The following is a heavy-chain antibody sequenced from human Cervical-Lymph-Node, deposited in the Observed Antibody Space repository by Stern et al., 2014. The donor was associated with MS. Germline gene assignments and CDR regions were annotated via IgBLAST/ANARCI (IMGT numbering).Heavy chain of an antibody. V-gene: IGHV7-4-1*02. CDR3: ATIVATIHGPDDAFDI. CDR1: GYTFTTYP. J-gene: IGHJ3*02. D-gene: IGHD5-12*01. CDR2: INTNTGNP. Sequence: QVQLVQSGSELKKPGASVKVSCKASGYTFTTYPMNWVRQAPGQGLEWMGWINTNTGNPTYAQGFTGRFVFSLDTSVSTAYLQISSLKAEDTAVYYCATIVATIHGPDDAFDIWGQGTMVTVSS.